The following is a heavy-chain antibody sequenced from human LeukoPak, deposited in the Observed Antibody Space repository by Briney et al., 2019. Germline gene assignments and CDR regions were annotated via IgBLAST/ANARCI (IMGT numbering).Heavy chain of an antibody. CDR2: ISTYNGNT. CDR1: GYTFTSYG. CDR3: ARVPDSSSSYCYCDY. J-gene: IGHJ4*02. V-gene: IGHV1-18*01. Sequence: ASVKVSCKASGYTFTSYGISWVRQAPGQGLEWMGWISTYNGNTNYAQKLQGRVTMTTDTSTSTAYMELRSLTSDDTAVYYCARVPDSSSSYCYCDYWGQGTLVTVSS. D-gene: IGHD6-13*01.